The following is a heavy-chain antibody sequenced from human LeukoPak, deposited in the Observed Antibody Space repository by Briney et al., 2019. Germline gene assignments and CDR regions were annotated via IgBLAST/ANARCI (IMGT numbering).Heavy chain of an antibody. CDR3: ARGLTYYYDSSGLI. J-gene: IGHJ4*02. CDR1: GFTFSDYY. Sequence: GGSLRLSCAASGFTFSDYYMSWIRQAPGKGLEWVSYISSSGSTIYYADSVKGRFTTSRDNAKNSLYLQMNSLRAEDTAVYYCARGLTYYYDSSGLIWGQGTLVTVSS. V-gene: IGHV3-11*01. CDR2: ISSSGSTI. D-gene: IGHD3-22*01.